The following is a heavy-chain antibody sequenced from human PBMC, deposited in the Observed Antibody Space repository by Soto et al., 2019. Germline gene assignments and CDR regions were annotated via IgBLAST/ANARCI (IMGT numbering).Heavy chain of an antibody. J-gene: IGHJ4*02. D-gene: IGHD6-6*01. V-gene: IGHV4-34*01. CDR3: ADSIAARPQRAYDY. CDR2: INHSGST. Sequence: SETLSLTCAVYGGSFSGYYWSWIRQPPGKGLEWIGEINHSGSTNYNPSLKSRVTISVDTSKNQFSLKLSSVTAADTAVYYCADSIAARPQRAYDYGGQGTLVNVSS. CDR1: GGSFSGYY.